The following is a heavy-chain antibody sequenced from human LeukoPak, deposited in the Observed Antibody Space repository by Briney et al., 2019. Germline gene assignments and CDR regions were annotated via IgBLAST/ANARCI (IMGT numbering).Heavy chain of an antibody. V-gene: IGHV1-8*01. CDR1: GYTFTSYD. CDR2: MNPNSGNT. J-gene: IGHJ4*02. Sequence: ASVKVSCKASGYTFTSYDINWVRQATGQGLEWMGRMNPNSGNTGYAQKFQGRVTMTRNTSISTAYMELSSLRSEDTAVYYCARGQNPDYYYDSSGYYGYWGQGTLVTVSS. D-gene: IGHD3-22*01. CDR3: ARGQNPDYYYDSSGYYGY.